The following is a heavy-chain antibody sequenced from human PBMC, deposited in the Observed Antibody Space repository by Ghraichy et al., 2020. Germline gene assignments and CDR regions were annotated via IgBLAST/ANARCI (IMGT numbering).Heavy chain of an antibody. CDR2: IYYSGST. Sequence: PETLSLTCTVSGGSISSSSYYWGWIRQPPGKGLEWIGSIYYSGSTYYNPSLKSRVTISVDTSKNQFSLKLSSVTAADTAVYYCARRLRAPPGVQSSSWYLANNWFDPWGQGTLVTVSS. V-gene: IGHV4-39*01. CDR1: GGSISSSSYY. CDR3: ARRLRAPPGVQSSSWYLANNWFDP. J-gene: IGHJ5*02. D-gene: IGHD6-13*01.